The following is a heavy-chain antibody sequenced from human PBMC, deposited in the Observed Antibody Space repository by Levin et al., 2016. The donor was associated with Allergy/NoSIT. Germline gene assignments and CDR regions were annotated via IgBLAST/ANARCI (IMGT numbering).Heavy chain of an antibody. CDR3: AKRGGYYFDY. D-gene: IGHD3-3*01. Sequence: GGSLRLSCATSGFTFGSFDMCWVRQAPGEGLEYVSGISATGTTAYYPDSVKGRFTISRDNSKKTLYLQINSLRVEDTAVYYCAKRGGYYFDYWGQGTQVTVSS. V-gene: IGHV3-23*01. J-gene: IGHJ4*02. CDR1: GFTFGSFD. CDR2: ISATGTTA.